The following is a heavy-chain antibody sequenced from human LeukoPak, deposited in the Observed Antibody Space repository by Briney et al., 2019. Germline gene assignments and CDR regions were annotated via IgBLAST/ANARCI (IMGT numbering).Heavy chain of an antibody. J-gene: IGHJ4*02. CDR1: GFTFSSYW. Sequence: GGSLRLSCAASGFTFSSYWMHWVRQAPGKGLVWVSRINTDGSSTSYADSVKGRFTISRDNAKNTLYLQMNSLRAEDTAVYYCAKEVYSSGWYPDYWGQGTLVTVSS. CDR3: AKEVYSSGWYPDY. CDR2: INTDGSST. V-gene: IGHV3-74*01. D-gene: IGHD6-19*01.